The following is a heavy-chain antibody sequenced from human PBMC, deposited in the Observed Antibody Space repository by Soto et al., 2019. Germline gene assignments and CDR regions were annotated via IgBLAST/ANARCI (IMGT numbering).Heavy chain of an antibody. V-gene: IGHV4-59*01. CDR2: IYHSGST. J-gene: IGHJ4*02. Sequence: SETLSLTCTVSGGSISTYYWSWIRQPPGKGLEWIGYIYHSGSTYYNPSLKSRVTISVDTSKNQFSLKLNSVTAADTAVYYCARGVATVVTSYFDYWGQGTLVTVSS. D-gene: IGHD5-12*01. CDR3: ARGVATVVTSYFDY. CDR1: GGSISTYY.